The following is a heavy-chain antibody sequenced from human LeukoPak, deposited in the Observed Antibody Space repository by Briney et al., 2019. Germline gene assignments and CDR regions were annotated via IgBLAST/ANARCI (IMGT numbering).Heavy chain of an antibody. CDR1: GFSFGDYA. J-gene: IGHJ4*02. CDR3: TRLTYXGXHRLCDY. CDR2: IRHKSYGGTT. Sequence: GGSLRLSCTASGFSFGDYAMSWVRQAPGKGLEWVGFIRHKSYGGTTDFAASVKGRFAISRDDSKSIAYLQMNSLKTEDTAVYYCTRLTYXGXHRLCDYWGQGTLVIVS. D-gene: IGHD1-26*01. V-gene: IGHV3-49*04.